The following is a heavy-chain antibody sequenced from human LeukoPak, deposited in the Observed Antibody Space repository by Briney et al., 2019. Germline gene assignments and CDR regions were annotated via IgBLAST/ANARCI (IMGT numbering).Heavy chain of an antibody. D-gene: IGHD6-19*01. CDR3: ARVRGGWYFDY. J-gene: IGHJ4*02. V-gene: IGHV3-53*01. CDR2: IYSGGST. Sequence: GGSLTLSRAASWLTVSTYYMSWVRQAPGKGLEWVSVIYSGGSTYYSDSVKGRFTISRDNSKTTLYLQMYSLRAEDTVVYYCARVRGGWYFDYWGQGTLVTVSS. CDR1: WLTVSTYY.